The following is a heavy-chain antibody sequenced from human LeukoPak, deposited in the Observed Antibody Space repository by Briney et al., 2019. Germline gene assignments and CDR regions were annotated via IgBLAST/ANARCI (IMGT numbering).Heavy chain of an antibody. D-gene: IGHD2-2*01. CDR3: ARWEQVYCSSTSCANWFDP. CDR2: INPNSGGT. V-gene: IGHV1-2*02. J-gene: IGHJ5*02. CDR1: GYTFTGYY. Sequence: GASVKVSCKASGYTFTGYYMHWVRQAPGQGLEWMGWINPNSGGTNYAQKFQGRVTMTRDTSISTAYMELSRLRSDDTAVYYCARWEQVYCSSTSCANWFDPWGQGTLVTVSS.